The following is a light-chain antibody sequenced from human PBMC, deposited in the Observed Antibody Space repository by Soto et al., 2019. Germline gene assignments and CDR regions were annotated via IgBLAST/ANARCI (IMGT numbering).Light chain of an antibody. V-gene: IGLV2-14*01. CDR1: SSDVGGYNY. J-gene: IGLJ3*02. CDR3: YSYTSSSNCV. CDR2: EVS. Sequence: QSALTQPASVSGSPGQSITISCTGTSSDVGGYNYVSWYQQHPGKAPKLMIYEVSNRPSGVSNPFSGSKSGNTASLTISGLQAEDEADYYCYSYTSSSNCVFGGGTKLTVL.